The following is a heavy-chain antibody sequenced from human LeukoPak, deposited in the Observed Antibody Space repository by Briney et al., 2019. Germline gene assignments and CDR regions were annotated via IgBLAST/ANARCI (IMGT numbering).Heavy chain of an antibody. V-gene: IGHV5-51*01. CDR3: ARHRGRGGSYGPVDY. Sequence: GESLKISCKGSGYSFTSYWIGWVRQMPGKGLEWMGIIYPGDSDTRYSPSFQGQVTISADKSISTAYLQWSSLKASDTAMYYCARHRGRGGSYGPVDYWGQGTLVTVSS. D-gene: IGHD2-15*01. J-gene: IGHJ4*02. CDR1: GYSFTSYW. CDR2: IYPGDSDT.